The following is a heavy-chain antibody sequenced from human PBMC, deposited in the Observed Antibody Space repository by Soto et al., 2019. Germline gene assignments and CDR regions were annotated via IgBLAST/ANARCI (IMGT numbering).Heavy chain of an antibody. CDR1: GFIFGDHV. D-gene: IGHD1-26*01. V-gene: IGHV3-23*04. J-gene: IGHJ5*02. Sequence: EVQLVESGGRLVQRGGSLRLSCSGSGFIFGDHVMDWVRQAPGKGLEWVAGISGSGNSPFFRDSVKGRFTISRDNSKNTVYLEMNNLRDEGSARYFCARGTHSYSGSHELDAWGLGTLVTVSS. CDR2: ISGSGNSP. CDR3: ARGTHSYSGSHELDA.